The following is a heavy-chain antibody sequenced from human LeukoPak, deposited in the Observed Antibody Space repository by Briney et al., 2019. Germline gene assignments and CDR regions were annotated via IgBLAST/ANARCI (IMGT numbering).Heavy chain of an antibody. D-gene: IGHD2-2*01. CDR2: MNPNSGNT. J-gene: IGHJ4*02. V-gene: IGHV1-8*01. CDR3: ARDHCSSTSCYLDY. Sequence: ASVKVSCKASGYTFTSYDINWVRQATGQGLEWTGWMNPNSGNTGYAQKFQGRVTMTRNTSISTAYMELSSLRSEDTAVYYCARDHCSSTSCYLDYWGQGTLVTVSS. CDR1: GYTFTSYD.